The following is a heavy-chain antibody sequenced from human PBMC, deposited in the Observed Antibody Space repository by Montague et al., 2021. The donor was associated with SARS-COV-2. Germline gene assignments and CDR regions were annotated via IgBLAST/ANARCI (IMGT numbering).Heavy chain of an antibody. CDR1: GFTFTSRGVG. CDR2: IYWNDDK. J-gene: IGHJ6*01. CDR3: AHISNMCSSTGCNDYYGLDV. V-gene: IGHV2-5*01. D-gene: IGHD2-2*01. Sequence: ALVKPTKTLTLTCSPSGFTFTSRGVGVGWIRQPPGKALEWLARIYWNDDKRYNPPLKSRLTITRDASPYQVVPTMTNMATADTGTYYCAHISNMCSSTGCNDYYGLDVWGQGTAVTV.